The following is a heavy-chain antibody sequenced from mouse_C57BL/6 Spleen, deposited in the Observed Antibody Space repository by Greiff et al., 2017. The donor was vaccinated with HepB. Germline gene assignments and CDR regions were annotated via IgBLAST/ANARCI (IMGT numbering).Heavy chain of an antibody. V-gene: IGHV1-26*01. CDR2: INPNNGGT. CDR1: GYTFTDYY. Sequence: EVQLQQSGPELVKPGASVKISCKASGYTFTDYYMNWVKQSHGKSLEWIGDINPNNGGTSYNQKFKGKATLTVDKSSSTAYMELRSLTSEDSAVYYCASGEGDYWGQGTTLTVSS. J-gene: IGHJ2*01. CDR3: ASGEGDY.